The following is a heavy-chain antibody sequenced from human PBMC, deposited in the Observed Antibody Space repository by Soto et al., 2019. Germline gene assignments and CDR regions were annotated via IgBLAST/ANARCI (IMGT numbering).Heavy chain of an antibody. V-gene: IGHV1-3*01. CDR1: GYTFTSYA. D-gene: IGHD3-3*01. Sequence: ASVKVSCKASGYTFTSYAMHWVRQAPGQRHEWMGWINAGNGNTKYSQKFQGRVTITRDTSASTAYMELSSLRSEDTAVYYCARNVLRFLEWLPTDYWGQGTLVTVSS. CDR2: INAGNGNT. CDR3: ARNVLRFLEWLPTDY. J-gene: IGHJ4*02.